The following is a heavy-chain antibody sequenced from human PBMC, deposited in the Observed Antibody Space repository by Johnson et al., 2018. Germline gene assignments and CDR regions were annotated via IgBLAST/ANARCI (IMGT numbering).Heavy chain of an antibody. V-gene: IGHV3-21*01. CDR1: GFTFSSYS. CDR2: ISSSSSYV. Sequence: VQLVESGGGLVKPGGSLRLSCAASGFTFSSYSMNWVRQAPGKGLEWVSSISSSSSYVYYEDPVKGRFTINRDNAKNSLYLQMNSLTAEDTAVYYCARAYCSSTGCYRYGMDVWGQGTTVTVSS. CDR3: ARAYCSSTGCYRYGMDV. D-gene: IGHD2-2*02. J-gene: IGHJ6*02.